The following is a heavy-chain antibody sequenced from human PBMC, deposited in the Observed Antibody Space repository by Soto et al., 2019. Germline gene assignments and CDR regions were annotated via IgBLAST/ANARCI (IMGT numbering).Heavy chain of an antibody. Sequence: GASVKVCCKACGGGFSSYARSWVRQAPGQGLEWMGGIIPIFDTANYAQKFQGRVTITADESTSTAYMELSSLRSEDTAVYYCARDDVAAAGFDYWGQRTLVTVSS. J-gene: IGHJ4*02. D-gene: IGHD6-13*01. CDR3: ARDDVAAAGFDY. CDR1: GGGFSSYA. V-gene: IGHV1-69*13. CDR2: IIPIFDTA.